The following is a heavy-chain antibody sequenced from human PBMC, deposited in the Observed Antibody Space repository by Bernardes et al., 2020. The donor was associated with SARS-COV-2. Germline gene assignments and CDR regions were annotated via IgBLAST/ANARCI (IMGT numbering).Heavy chain of an antibody. Sequence: AAVQDSCKVSGYTLTALSMHWVRQAPGKGLEWMGGFDPEDGETIYAQKFQGRVTMTEDTSTDTAYMELSSLRSEDTAVYYCATLKGYYGMDVWGQGTTVTGSS. CDR1: GYTLTALS. CDR2: FDPEDGET. J-gene: IGHJ6*02. CDR3: ATLKGYYGMDV. V-gene: IGHV1-24*01.